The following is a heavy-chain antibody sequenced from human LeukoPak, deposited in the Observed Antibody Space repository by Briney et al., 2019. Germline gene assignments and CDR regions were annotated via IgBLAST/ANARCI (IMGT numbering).Heavy chain of an antibody. D-gene: IGHD3-10*01. Sequence: GGSLRRSCAASGFTFSSYAMSWVRQAPGKGLEWVSAISGSGGSTYYADSVKGRFTISRDNSKNTLYLQMNSLRAEDTAVYYCAKDRLWLSGNLDYWGQGTLVTVSS. CDR1: GFTFSSYA. CDR2: ISGSGGST. J-gene: IGHJ4*02. V-gene: IGHV3-23*01. CDR3: AKDRLWLSGNLDY.